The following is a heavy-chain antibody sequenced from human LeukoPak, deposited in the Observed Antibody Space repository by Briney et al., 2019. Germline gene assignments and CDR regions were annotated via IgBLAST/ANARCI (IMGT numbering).Heavy chain of an antibody. J-gene: IGHJ6*02. CDR2: IYYSGST. D-gene: IGHD3-3*01. Sequence: SETLSLTCTVSGVSISSGGYYWSWIRQHPGKGLEWIGYIYYSGSTYYNPSLKSRVTISVDTSKNQFSLKLSSVTAADTAVYYCARGPPEWLLSYGMDVWGQGTTVTVSS. V-gene: IGHV4-31*03. CDR1: GVSISSGGYY. CDR3: ARGPPEWLLSYGMDV.